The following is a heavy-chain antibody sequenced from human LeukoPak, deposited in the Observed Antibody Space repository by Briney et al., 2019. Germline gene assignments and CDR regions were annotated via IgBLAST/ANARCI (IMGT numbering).Heavy chain of an antibody. V-gene: IGHV4-61*02. J-gene: IGHJ5*02. D-gene: IGHD3-3*01. CDR2: IYSSGST. CDR3: ARNHYDFWSGYLNWFDP. CDR1: GGSFSSGSSY. Sequence: SETLSLTCTVSGGSFSSGSSYWSWIRQPAGKGLEWIGRIYSSGSTIYNPSLKSRVTISVDTSKDQFSLKLSSVTAADTAVYYCARNHYDFWSGYLNWFDPWGQGTLVTVSS.